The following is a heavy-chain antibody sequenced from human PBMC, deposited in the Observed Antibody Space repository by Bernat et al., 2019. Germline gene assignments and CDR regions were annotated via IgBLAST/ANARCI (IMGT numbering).Heavy chain of an antibody. CDR3: AKGMTMGALYYFDC. Sequence: EVQLLESGGALVQPGGSLRLSCAASGFTFNRCAMNWVRQAPGKGLEWVATINDNGGGTYYADSVKGQFTISRDNSKNTLYLQLNSLRADDTAVFFCAKGMTMGALYYFDCWGQGTLVTVSS. D-gene: IGHD1-26*01. V-gene: IGHV3-23*01. CDR2: INDNGGGT. J-gene: IGHJ4*02. CDR1: GFTFNRCA.